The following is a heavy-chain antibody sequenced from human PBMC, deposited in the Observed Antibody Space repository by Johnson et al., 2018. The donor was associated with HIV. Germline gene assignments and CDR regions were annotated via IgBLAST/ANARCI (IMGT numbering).Heavy chain of an antibody. D-gene: IGHD6-13*01. V-gene: IGHV3-30*03. CDR3: AGWIDSSGWSARCDAFDI. CDR2: ISYDGSNK. J-gene: IGHJ3*02. Sequence: QVQLVESGGGVAQPGRSLRLSCAASGFTFKTYGMHWVRQAPGKGLEWVAVISYDGSNKYYADSVKGRFTISRANSKNTLYLQTNSLRAEDTAVYYCAGWIDSSGWSARCDAFDIWGQGTMVTVSS. CDR1: GFTFKTYG.